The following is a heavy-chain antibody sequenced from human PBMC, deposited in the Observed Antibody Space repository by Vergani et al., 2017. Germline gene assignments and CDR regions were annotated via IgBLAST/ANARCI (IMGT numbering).Heavy chain of an antibody. CDR3: ARDHRDDNNDAGTIDI. CDR2: ISNSGNTI. D-gene: IGHD1-14*01. Sequence: QVQLVESGGGLVKPGGSLRLSCAASGFSFSDHYMTWIRQAPVKGREWVSYISNSGNTIEYADSVKGRFSISSDNAKSSLFLQMDSLRAEDTAVYYYARDHRDDNNDAGTIDIWGQGTLVTGSS. J-gene: IGHJ4*02. CDR1: GFSFSDHY. V-gene: IGHV3-11*01.